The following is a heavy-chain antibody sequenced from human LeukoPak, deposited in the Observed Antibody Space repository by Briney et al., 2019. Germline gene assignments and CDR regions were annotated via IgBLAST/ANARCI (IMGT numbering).Heavy chain of an antibody. J-gene: IGHJ6*03. V-gene: IGHV1-69*01. CDR3: ASDRRYSSWPLYYYYYMDV. CDR2: IIPLFGTA. CDR1: GRTFSSYA. Sequence: SVKLSCKASGRTFSSYAISWVRQAPGQGLEWMGGIIPLFGTANYAQTFHGRVTITAVESTSTAYMELSSLRSEDTAVYYCASDRRYSSWPLYYYYYMDVWGKGTTVTVSS. D-gene: IGHD5-18*01.